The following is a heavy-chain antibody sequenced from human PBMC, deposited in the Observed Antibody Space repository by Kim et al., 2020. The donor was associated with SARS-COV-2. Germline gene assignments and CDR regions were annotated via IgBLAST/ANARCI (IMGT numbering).Heavy chain of an antibody. D-gene: IGHD6-13*01. Sequence: ADSVKGRFTISRYNAKNSLFLQMNSLRAEDTAVYYCARDRIATSGKDAFDIWGQGTMVTVSS. J-gene: IGHJ3*02. CDR3: ARDRIATSGKDAFDI. V-gene: IGHV3-48*03.